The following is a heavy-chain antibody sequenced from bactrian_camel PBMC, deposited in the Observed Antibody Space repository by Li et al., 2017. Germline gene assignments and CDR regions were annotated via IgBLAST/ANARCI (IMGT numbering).Heavy chain of an antibody. V-gene: IGHV3S53*01. Sequence: HVQLVESGGGSVPAGGSLRLSCTPSGSIASLTCMGWFRPVPGKAREAVAIIEIDLTPTYSDSVKGRFTISKDNAKSTLYLQMNSLKPEDTAEYYCAADKPYDCYSGWPRGYNYWGQGTQVTVS. CDR3: AADKPYDCYSGWPRGYNY. CDR2: IEIDLTP. CDR1: GSIASLTC. J-gene: IGHJ4*01. D-gene: IGHD3*01.